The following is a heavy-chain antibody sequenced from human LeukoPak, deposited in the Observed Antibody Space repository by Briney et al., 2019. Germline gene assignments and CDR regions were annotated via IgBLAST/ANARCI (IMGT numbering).Heavy chain of an antibody. CDR3: AKTDYSDSSGYYDY. J-gene: IGHJ4*02. Sequence: GGSLGLSCAASGFTFSRSTMDWVRQAPGKGLEWVSVISGSGGRTFYADSVTGRFTISRDNSKNTLYLQVNSLRAEDTAVYYCAKTDYSDSSGYYDYWGQGTLVTVSS. CDR1: GFTFSRST. D-gene: IGHD3-22*01. V-gene: IGHV3-23*01. CDR2: ISGSGGRT.